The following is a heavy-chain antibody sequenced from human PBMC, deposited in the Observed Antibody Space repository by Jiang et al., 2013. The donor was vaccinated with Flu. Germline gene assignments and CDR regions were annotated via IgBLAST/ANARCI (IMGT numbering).Heavy chain of an antibody. CDR1: VGPFSGYY. J-gene: IGHJ6*03. CDR2: INHSGST. Sequence: TLSLTCAVYVGPFSGYYWSWIRQPPGKGLEWIGEINHSGSTNYNPSLKSRVTISVDTSKNQFSLKLSSVTAADTAVYYCARARWGYCGGDCYYYYMDVWGKGTTVTVSS. V-gene: IGHV4-34*01. D-gene: IGHD2-21*01. CDR3: ARARWGYCGGDCYYYYMDV.